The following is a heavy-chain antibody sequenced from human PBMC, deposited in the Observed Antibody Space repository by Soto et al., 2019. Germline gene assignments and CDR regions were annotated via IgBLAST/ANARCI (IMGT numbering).Heavy chain of an antibody. D-gene: IGHD3-9*01. CDR2: IYSGVST. J-gene: IGHJ3*02. V-gene: IGHV3-53*01. CDR3: ATGRRQLRYDACDT. CDR1: GFSVSSNY. Sequence: GGSLGLSCSASGFSVSSNYMSWVRQAPGKWLEWVSVIYSGVSTYYAESVKGRFTISRDNSKNRLYLQMNSLRAEDTAVYYCATGRRQLRYDACDTWGQRTMVPASS.